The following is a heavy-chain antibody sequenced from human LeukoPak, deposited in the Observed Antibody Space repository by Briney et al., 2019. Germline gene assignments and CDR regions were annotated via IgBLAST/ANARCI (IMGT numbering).Heavy chain of an antibody. Sequence: AGGSLRLSCAASGFTFSSYEMNWVRQAPGKGLEWVSYISFSGSTIYCADSVKGRFTISRDNAKNSLYVQMNSLRAEDTAVYYCARGGYYDSSGYYYVGYFHHWGQGTLVTVSS. D-gene: IGHD3-22*01. J-gene: IGHJ1*01. CDR2: ISFSGSTI. CDR1: GFTFSSYE. V-gene: IGHV3-48*03. CDR3: ARGGYYDSSGYYYVGYFHH.